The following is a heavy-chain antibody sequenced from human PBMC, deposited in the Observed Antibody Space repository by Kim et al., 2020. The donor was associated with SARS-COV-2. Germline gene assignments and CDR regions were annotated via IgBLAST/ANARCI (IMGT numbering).Heavy chain of an antibody. V-gene: IGHV3-53*04. J-gene: IGHJ3*02. D-gene: IGHD3-22*01. CDR3: ASRSGSSGYYPADAFDI. Sequence: GKGRFTISRHNSKNTLYLQMNSLRTEDTAVYYCASRSGSSGYYPADAFDIWGQGTMVTVSS.